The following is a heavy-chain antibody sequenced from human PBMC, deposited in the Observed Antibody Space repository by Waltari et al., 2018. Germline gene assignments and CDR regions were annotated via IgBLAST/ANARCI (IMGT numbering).Heavy chain of an antibody. Sequence: EVHLVESGGGLVQPGGSLRLSCAVSGFTFSDYWMHWVRQAPGKGLVWVSSSNNDGRSTSSADSMKGRFTVSRDNAKNTLYLQMNSLTVDDTAVYYCAKDQWFGAWGQGTLVTVSS. CDR3: AKDQWFGA. J-gene: IGHJ5*02. V-gene: IGHV3-74*01. CDR1: GFTFSDYW. CDR2: SNNDGRST.